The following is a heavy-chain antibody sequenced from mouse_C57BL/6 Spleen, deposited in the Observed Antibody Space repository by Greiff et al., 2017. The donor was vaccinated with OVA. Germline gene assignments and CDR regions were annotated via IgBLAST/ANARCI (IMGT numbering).Heavy chain of an antibody. CDR2: IRNKANNHAT. Sequence: EVQLVESGGGLVQPGGSMKLSCAASGFTFSDAWMDWVRQSPEKGLEWVAEIRNKANNHATYYAESVKGRFTISRDDFKSSVYLQMNSLRAEDTGIYYCTRTAPYYDAMDYWGQGTSVTVSS. CDR3: TRTAPYYDAMDY. CDR1: GFTFSDAW. J-gene: IGHJ4*01. D-gene: IGHD3-1*01. V-gene: IGHV6-6*01.